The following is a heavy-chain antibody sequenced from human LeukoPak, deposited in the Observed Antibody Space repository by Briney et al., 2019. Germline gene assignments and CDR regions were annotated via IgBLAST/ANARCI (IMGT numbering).Heavy chain of an antibody. J-gene: IGHJ4*02. Sequence: SDTRSLTCAVSGGSIRFGTYYWSWIRQPAGEGLEWIVCVYSSGGTNSNPSLKSRVTLSLDTSTNPPSPKMSSVTAADTPVYYCARVNNSEGWYGYYFDFWGKGALVPVSP. D-gene: IGHD6-19*01. CDR1: GGSIRFGTYY. V-gene: IGHV4-61*02. CDR2: VYSSGGT. CDR3: ARVNNSEGWYGYYFDF.